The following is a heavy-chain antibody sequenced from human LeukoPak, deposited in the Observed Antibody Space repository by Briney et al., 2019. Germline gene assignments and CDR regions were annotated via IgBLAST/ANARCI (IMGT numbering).Heavy chain of an antibody. CDR1: GFTVSSNY. J-gene: IGHJ6*03. CDR3: ARARGDIVVVPDYMDV. CDR2: IYSGGST. Sequence: PGGSLRLSCAASGFTVSSNYMSWVRQAPGKGLEWVSVIYSGGSTYYADSVKGRFTISRDNSKNTLYLQMNSLRAEDTAVYYCARARGDIVVVPDYMDVWGKGTTVTVSS. V-gene: IGHV3-53*01. D-gene: IGHD2-2*01.